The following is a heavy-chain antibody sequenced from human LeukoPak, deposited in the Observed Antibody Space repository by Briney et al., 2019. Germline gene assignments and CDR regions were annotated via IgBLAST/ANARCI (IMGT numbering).Heavy chain of an antibody. CDR1: GFTFSSYS. V-gene: IGHV3-21*01. D-gene: IGHD3-16*01. CDR3: AKDGGLSALDS. CDR2: ISSSSSHI. J-gene: IGHJ4*02. Sequence: GGSLRLSCAASGFTFSSYSMNWVRQAPGKGLEWVSSISSSSSHIYYADSVKGRFTISRDNAKNSLNLQMNSLRAEDTAVYYCAKDGGLSALDSWGQGTLVTVSS.